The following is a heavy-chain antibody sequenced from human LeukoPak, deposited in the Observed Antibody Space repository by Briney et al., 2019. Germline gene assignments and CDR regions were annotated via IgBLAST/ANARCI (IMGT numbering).Heavy chain of an antibody. J-gene: IGHJ4*02. CDR3: ARAGYDSSGYYIFLFY. D-gene: IGHD3-22*01. Sequence: SETLSLTCTVSGYSISSGYYWGWIRQPPGKGLEWIGSIYHSGSTYYNPSLKSRVTISVDTSKNQFSLKLSSVTAADTAVYYCARAGYDSSGYYIFLFYWGQGTLVTVSS. V-gene: IGHV4-38-2*02. CDR2: IYHSGST. CDR1: GYSISSGYY.